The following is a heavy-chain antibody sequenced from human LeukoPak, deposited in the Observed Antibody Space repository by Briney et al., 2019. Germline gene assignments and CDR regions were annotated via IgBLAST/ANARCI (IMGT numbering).Heavy chain of an antibody. V-gene: IGHV1-69*05. J-gene: IGHJ4*02. CDR2: IIPIFGTA. CDR3: ARGDFHDDYGDYPFDY. CDR1: GGTFSSYA. D-gene: IGHD4-17*01. Sequence: SSVKVSCKASGGTFSSYAISWVRQAPGQGLEWMGRIIPIFGTANYAQKFQGRVTITTDESTSTAYMELSSLRSEDTAVYYCARGDFHDDYGDYPFDYWGQGTLVTVSS.